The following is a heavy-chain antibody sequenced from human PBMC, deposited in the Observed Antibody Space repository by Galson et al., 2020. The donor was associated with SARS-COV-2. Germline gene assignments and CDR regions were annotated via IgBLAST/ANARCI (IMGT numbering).Heavy chain of an antibody. CDR1: GGSISSGGYY. J-gene: IGHJ4*02. D-gene: IGHD2-2*02. CDR3: ARLGKSYCSSTSCYTGGFDY. CDR2: IYYSGST. Sequence: SETLSLTCTVSGGSISSGGYYWSWIRQHPGKGLEWIGYIYYSGSTYYNPSLKSRVTISVDTSKNQFSLKLSSVTAADTAVYYCARLGKSYCSSTSCYTGGFDYWGQGTLVTVSS. V-gene: IGHV4-31*03.